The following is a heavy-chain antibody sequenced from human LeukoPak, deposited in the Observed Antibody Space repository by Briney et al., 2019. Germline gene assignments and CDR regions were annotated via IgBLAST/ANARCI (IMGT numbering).Heavy chain of an antibody. J-gene: IGHJ4*02. CDR1: GFTVSSNY. Sequence: GGSLRLSCAASGFTVSSNYMSWVRQAPGKGLEWVSVIYSGGSTYYSDSVEGRFTISRDNSKNTLYLQMNSLRAEDTAVYYCARRIPYDSSGYYYDYWGQGTLVTVSS. D-gene: IGHD3-22*01. CDR2: IYSGGST. V-gene: IGHV3-53*01. CDR3: ARRIPYDSSGYYYDY.